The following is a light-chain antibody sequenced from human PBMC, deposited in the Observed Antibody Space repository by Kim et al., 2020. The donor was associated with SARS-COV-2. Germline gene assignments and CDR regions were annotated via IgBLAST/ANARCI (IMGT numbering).Light chain of an antibody. V-gene: IGKV3-15*01. CDR3: QQSNDWPPLT. J-gene: IGKJ1*01. CDR2: DAT. Sequence: SVSPGERATLSCRASQTINNKLVWYQQKPGQAPRLLIYDATTRATGVPARFIGSGSETDFTLTISSLQSEDFAVYYCQQSNDWPPLTFGQGTKVDI. CDR1: QTINNK.